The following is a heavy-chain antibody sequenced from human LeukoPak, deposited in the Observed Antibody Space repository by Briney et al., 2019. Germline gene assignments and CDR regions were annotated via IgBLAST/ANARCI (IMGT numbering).Heavy chain of an antibody. D-gene: IGHD3-10*01. J-gene: IGHJ4*02. CDR2: INSDGSST. CDR1: GFTFSSYW. V-gene: IGHV3-74*01. CDR3: ARGHLWGSGSYQADY. Sequence: GGSLRLSCAASGFTFSSYWMHGVRQAPGKGLVWVSRINSDGSSTSYADSVKGRFTISRDNAKNTLYLQMNSLRAEDTAVYYCARGHLWGSGSYQADYWGQGTLVTVSS.